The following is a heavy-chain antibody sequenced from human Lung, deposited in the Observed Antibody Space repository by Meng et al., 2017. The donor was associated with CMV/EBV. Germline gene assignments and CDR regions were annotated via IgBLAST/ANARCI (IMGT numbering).Heavy chain of an antibody. CDR1: GYSFTNYW. CDR3: ARVPSPWADLYCLEY. D-gene: IGHD2-15*01. V-gene: IGHV5-51*01. J-gene: IGHJ4*02. CDR2: IYPGDSDT. Sequence: KVSFKGSGYSFTNYWIGWVRQMRGKGLEWMGSIYPGDSDTRYSPSFPGQVTISADKSISTAYLKWSSLEASDTASYCFARVPSPWADLYCLEYWGQGSXVTVSS.